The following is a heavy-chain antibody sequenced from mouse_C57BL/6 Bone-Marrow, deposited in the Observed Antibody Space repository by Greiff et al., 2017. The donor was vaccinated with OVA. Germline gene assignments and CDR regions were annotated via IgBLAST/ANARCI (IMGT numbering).Heavy chain of an antibody. J-gene: IGHJ4*01. CDR1: GFTFSDFY. Sequence: DVKLVESGGGLVQPGGSLKLSCAASGFTFSDFYMYWIRQTPEKRLEWVAYISNGGGSTYYPDTVQGRFTISRDNAKNTLYLQMSSLKSEDTAMYYCARLDAIDYWGQGTSVTVSS. V-gene: IGHV5-12*01. CDR2: ISNGGGST. CDR3: ARLDAIDY.